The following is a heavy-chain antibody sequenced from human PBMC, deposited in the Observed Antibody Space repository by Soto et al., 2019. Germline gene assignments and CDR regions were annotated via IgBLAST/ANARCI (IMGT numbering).Heavy chain of an antibody. Sequence: GGSLRLSCAASGFTFSDYYMSWIRQAPGKGLEWVSYISSSGSTIYYADSVKGRFTISRDNAKNSLYLQMNSLRAEDTAVYYCARDHMVRGVIRYYYYHGMDVWGQGTTVTVSS. CDR3: ARDHMVRGVIRYYYYHGMDV. CDR2: ISSSGSTI. D-gene: IGHD3-10*01. J-gene: IGHJ6*02. V-gene: IGHV3-11*01. CDR1: GFTFSDYY.